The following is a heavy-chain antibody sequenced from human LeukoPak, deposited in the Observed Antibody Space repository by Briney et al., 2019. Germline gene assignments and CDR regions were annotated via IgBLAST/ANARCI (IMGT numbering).Heavy chain of an antibody. CDR1: TFTFSNYW. CDR3: ARESPYYYDSPDAFDI. D-gene: IGHD3-22*01. J-gene: IGHJ3*02. V-gene: IGHV3-7*03. Sequence: GGSLRLSCAASTFTFSNYWMSWVRQAPGKGLEWVANIKEGGSEKYYVDSVKGRFTISRDNAKNSLYLQMNSLRAEDTAVYYCARESPYYYDSPDAFDIWGQGTMVTVSS. CDR2: IKEGGSEK.